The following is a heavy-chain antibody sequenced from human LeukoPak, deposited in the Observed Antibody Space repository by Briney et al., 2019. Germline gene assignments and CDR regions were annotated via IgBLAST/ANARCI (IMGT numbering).Heavy chain of an antibody. CDR3: AKEPPGGCSIDL. D-gene: IGHD3-16*01. Sequence: PGGSLRLSCAASGFTVSTFAWHWVRQPPGKGLEWVAFMGTDETDIHYADSVRGRLIISRDNSRNTLSLDMSSLRVEDTAAYYCAKEPPGGCSIDLCGRGTLVSVSS. V-gene: IGHV3-30*02. J-gene: IGHJ2*01. CDR1: GFTVSTFA. CDR2: MGTDETDI.